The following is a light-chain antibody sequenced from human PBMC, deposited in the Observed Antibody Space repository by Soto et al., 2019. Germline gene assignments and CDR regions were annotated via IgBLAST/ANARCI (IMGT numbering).Light chain of an antibody. J-gene: IGLJ2*01. CDR3: GSYTSSSTLVV. Sequence: QSALTQPASVSGSPGQSITISCTGTSSDVGGYNYVSWYQPHPGTAPKLMISDVTDRPSGVSHRVSGSKSGNTAARTSSGRKAEDEADYYCGSYTSSSTLVVFGGGTKLTVL. V-gene: IGLV2-14*01. CDR2: DVT. CDR1: SSDVGGYNY.